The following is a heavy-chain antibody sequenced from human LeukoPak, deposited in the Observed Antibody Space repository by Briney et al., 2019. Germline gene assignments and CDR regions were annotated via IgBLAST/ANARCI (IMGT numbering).Heavy chain of an antibody. V-gene: IGHV4-34*01. J-gene: IGHJ6*03. Sequence: SETLSLTCAVYSGSLSGYYGSWIRQSPGKGLEWIGEINHSGSTNYNPPLKSRVTISVDTSKNQFSLKLSSVTAADTAVYYCARRVTTYYYMDVWGKGTTVTVSS. CDR1: SGSLSGYY. D-gene: IGHD5-18*01. CDR2: INHSGST. CDR3: ARRVTTYYYMDV.